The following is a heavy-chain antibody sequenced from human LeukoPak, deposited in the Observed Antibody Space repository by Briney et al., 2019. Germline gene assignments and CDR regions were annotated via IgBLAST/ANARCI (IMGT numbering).Heavy chain of an antibody. CDR3: AQGYGNGWYPH. CDR2: ISVEGESA. J-gene: IGHJ4*02. D-gene: IGHD6-19*01. CDR1: GFSVSTSG. V-gene: IGHV3-23*01. Sequence: GGSLRLSCTVSGFSVSTSGMSWVRQAQGKGLQTISAISVEGESAYYADSVKGRFTISRDNSQKTLYLQMNSRRVGGTAVYFCAQGYGNGWYPHWGQRSLVSVSS.